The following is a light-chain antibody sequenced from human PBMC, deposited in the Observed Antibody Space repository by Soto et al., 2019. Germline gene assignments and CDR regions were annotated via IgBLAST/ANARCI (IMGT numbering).Light chain of an antibody. Sequence: EIVLTQSPVTLSLSPGERATLSCRASQSVTTFLAWYQQKPGQAPRLLIYDASKRATGIPARFSGSGSGTDSTPPISSLEPEDFEVNYCQRRTNWPLTFGGGTKVEIK. CDR3: QRRTNWPLT. V-gene: IGKV3-11*01. J-gene: IGKJ4*01. CDR2: DAS. CDR1: QSVTTF.